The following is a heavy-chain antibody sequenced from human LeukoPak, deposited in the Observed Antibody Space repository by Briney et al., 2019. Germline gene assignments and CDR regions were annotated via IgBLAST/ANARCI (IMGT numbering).Heavy chain of an antibody. Sequence: SETLSLTCTVSSSSFGNYYWSWIRQPPGKGLEWIGYIYDSGTTNYNPSLKSRVTISVDTSKNQFSLKLSSVTAADTAVYYCARDFSAAFDIWGQGTMVTVSS. CDR2: IYDSGTT. D-gene: IGHD2/OR15-2a*01. V-gene: IGHV4-59*01. CDR3: ARDFSAAFDI. J-gene: IGHJ3*02. CDR1: SSSFGNYY.